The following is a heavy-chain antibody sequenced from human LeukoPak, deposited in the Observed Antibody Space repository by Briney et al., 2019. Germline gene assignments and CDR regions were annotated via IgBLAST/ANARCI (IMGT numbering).Heavy chain of an antibody. CDR1: GFTFSSYS. V-gene: IGHV3-48*04. CDR3: ARDRGGSYSAIDY. Sequence: PGGSLRLSCAASGFTFSSYSMNWVRQDPGKGLEGVSFISSSSSTIYYADSVKGRFTISRDNAKNSLYLQMNSLRAEDTAVYYCARDRGGSYSAIDYWGQGTLVTVSS. J-gene: IGHJ4*02. D-gene: IGHD1-26*01. CDR2: ISSSSSTI.